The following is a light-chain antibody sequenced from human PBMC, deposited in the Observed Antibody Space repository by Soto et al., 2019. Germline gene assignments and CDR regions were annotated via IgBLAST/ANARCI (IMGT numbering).Light chain of an antibody. V-gene: IGKV3-15*01. Sequence: EIVMTQSPATLSVSPGERATLSCRASQSVSSKLAWYQQKPGQAPRLLIYGASTRATGIPARFSGSGSGTEFTLTIRSLQSEDFAVYYCQRYNNWPPTFGQGTKVEIK. CDR2: GAS. CDR3: QRYNNWPPT. J-gene: IGKJ1*01. CDR1: QSVSSK.